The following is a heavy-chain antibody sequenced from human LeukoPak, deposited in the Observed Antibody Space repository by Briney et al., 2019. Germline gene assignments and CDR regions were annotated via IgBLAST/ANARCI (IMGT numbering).Heavy chain of an antibody. Sequence: GASVKVSCKAPGYTFTSYGISWVRQAPGQGLEWMGWISAYNGNTNYAQKLQGRVTMTTDTSTSTAYMELRSLRSDDTAVYYCARDRQLLSEGCSFDYWGQGTLVTVSS. V-gene: IGHV1-18*01. D-gene: IGHD2-2*01. CDR2: ISAYNGNT. CDR3: ARDRQLLSEGCSFDY. CDR1: GYTFTSYG. J-gene: IGHJ4*02.